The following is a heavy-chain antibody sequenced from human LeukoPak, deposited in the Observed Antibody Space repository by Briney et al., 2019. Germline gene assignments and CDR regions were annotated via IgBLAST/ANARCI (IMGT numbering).Heavy chain of an antibody. J-gene: IGHJ5*02. D-gene: IGHD3-3*01. V-gene: IGHV4-31*03. CDR2: IYYSGST. CDR3: ARGPTYYDFWSGYYSTHNWFDP. CDR1: GGSISSGGYY. Sequence: SETLSLTCTVSGGSISSGGYYWSWIRQHPGKGLEWIGYIYYSGSTCYNPSLKSRVTISVDTSKNQFSLKLSSVTAADTAVYYCARGPTYYDFWSGYYSTHNWFDPWGQGTLVTVSS.